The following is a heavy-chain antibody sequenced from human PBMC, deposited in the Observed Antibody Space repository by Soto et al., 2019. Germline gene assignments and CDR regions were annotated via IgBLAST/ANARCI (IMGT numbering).Heavy chain of an antibody. CDR3: ARGPRRYFDL. Sequence: QVQLQESGPALVKPSETLSLTCTVSGGSVSSGNYYWSWIRQPPGKGLEWLGYIYYSGSTNYNPSLKSRVTISVDTSKRQLSLKLNSVTAADTAVYYCARGPRRYFDLWGRGTLVTVSS. CDR1: GGSVSSGNYY. V-gene: IGHV4-61*01. CDR2: IYYSGST. J-gene: IGHJ2*01.